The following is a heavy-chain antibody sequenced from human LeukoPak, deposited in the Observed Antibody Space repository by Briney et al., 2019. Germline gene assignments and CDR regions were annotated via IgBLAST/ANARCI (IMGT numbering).Heavy chain of an antibody. D-gene: IGHD2-15*01. CDR2: IIPIFGTA. CDR1: GGTFISYA. Sequence: SVKVSCKASGGTFISYAISWVRQAPGQGLEWMGGIIPIFGTANYAQKFQGRVTITADESTSTAYMELSSLRSEDTAVYYCARGDLKGYCSGGSCYFDYWGQGTLVAVSS. V-gene: IGHV1-69*13. J-gene: IGHJ4*02. CDR3: ARGDLKGYCSGGSCYFDY.